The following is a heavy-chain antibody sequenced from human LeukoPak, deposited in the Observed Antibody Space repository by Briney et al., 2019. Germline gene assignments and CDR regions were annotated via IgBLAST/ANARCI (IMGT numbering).Heavy chain of an antibody. V-gene: IGHV3-30*18. J-gene: IGHJ4*02. D-gene: IGHD2-8*01. Sequence: GRSLRLSCAASGFTFSSYGMHWVRQAPGKGLEWVAVISYDGSNKYYADSVKGRFTISRDNSKNTLYLQMNSLKAEDTAVYYCAKGWSARDYWGQGTLVTVSS. CDR3: AKGWSARDY. CDR1: GFTFSSYG. CDR2: ISYDGSNK.